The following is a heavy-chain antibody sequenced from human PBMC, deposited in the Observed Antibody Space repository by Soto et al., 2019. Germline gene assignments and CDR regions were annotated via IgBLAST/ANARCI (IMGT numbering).Heavy chain of an antibody. D-gene: IGHD3-10*01. CDR1: GGSISSSNW. V-gene: IGHV4-4*02. CDR2: IYHSGST. Sequence: QVQLQESGPGLVKPSGTLSLTCAVSGGSISSSNWWSWVRQPPGKGLEWIGEIYHSGSTNYNPSLNSRVTISVDKSKNQFSLKLSSVTAADTAVYYCARGRIITMVRGVSVPFDYWGQGTLVTVSS. J-gene: IGHJ4*02. CDR3: ARGRIITMVRGVSVPFDY.